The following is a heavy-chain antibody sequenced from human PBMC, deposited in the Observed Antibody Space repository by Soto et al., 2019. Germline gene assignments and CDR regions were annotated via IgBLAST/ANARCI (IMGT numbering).Heavy chain of an antibody. J-gene: IGHJ4*02. CDR3: AKGGYSSSWNVFDY. CDR2: ISGGGGDT. Sequence: EVQLLETGGGLVQPAGSLRLSCAASGLTFSTYAMSWVRQAPGKGLEWVSGISGGGGDTSYAGSVKGRFTISRDNSKNPLFLQMNSLRAEDTAIYYCAKGGYSSSWNVFDYWGQGTLVTVSS. V-gene: IGHV3-23*01. CDR1: GLTFSTYA. D-gene: IGHD6-13*01.